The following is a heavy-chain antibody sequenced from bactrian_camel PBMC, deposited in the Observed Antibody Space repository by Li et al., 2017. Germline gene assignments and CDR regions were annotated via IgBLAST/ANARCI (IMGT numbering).Heavy chain of an antibody. CDR3: HIEVAPYGGTWCMEY. CDR2: IYSDGSNT. J-gene: IGHJ4*01. CDR1: GFTFGSYY. V-gene: IGHV3-2*01. D-gene: IGHD6*01. Sequence: HVQLVESGGGSVQAGGSLRLSCAASGFTFGSYYMSWVRQAPGKGLEWVSSIYSDGSNTVYADSVKGRFSISQVDAKNTVYLQMNELKPEDTAMYYCHIEVAPYGGTWCMEYWGQGTQVTVS.